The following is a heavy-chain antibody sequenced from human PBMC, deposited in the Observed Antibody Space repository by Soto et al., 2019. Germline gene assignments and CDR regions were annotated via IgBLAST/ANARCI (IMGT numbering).Heavy chain of an antibody. CDR2: IISDGSGT. V-gene: IGHV3-74*01. J-gene: IGHJ4*02. CDR3: ARDPTYYYDSSGYYDY. Sequence: GGSLRLSCAASGFTFSSYGMHWVRQAPGKGLVWVSRIISDGSGTSYADSVKGRFTISRDNAKNTLYLQMNSLRADDTAVYYCARDPTYYYDSSGYYDYWGQGTLVTVSS. D-gene: IGHD3-22*01. CDR1: GFTFSSYG.